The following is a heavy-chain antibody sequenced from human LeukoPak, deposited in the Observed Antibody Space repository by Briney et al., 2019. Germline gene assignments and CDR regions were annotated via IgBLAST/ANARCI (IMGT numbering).Heavy chain of an antibody. Sequence: GGSLRLSCAASGFTFSSYSMNWVRQAPGKGLEWVSYISSSSTIYYADSVKGRFTISRDNAKNSLYLQMNSLRAEDTAVYYCARVRTFYDSSGYLEDYWGQGTLVTVSS. V-gene: IGHV3-48*04. D-gene: IGHD3-22*01. CDR3: ARVRTFYDSSGYLEDY. CDR1: GFTFSSYS. CDR2: ISSSSTI. J-gene: IGHJ4*02.